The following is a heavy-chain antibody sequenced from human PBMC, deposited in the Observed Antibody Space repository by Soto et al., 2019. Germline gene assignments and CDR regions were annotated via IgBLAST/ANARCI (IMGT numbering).Heavy chain of an antibody. V-gene: IGHV3-23*01. CDR2: MGGSGGST. Sequence: EVQLLESGGGLVQPGGSLRLSCAASGFTFSSYAMSWVRQAPGKGLEWVSAMGGSGGSTYYADSVKGRFTIYRDNSKNTRYLEMNSLGAEDTAVYYRAKTLRFLAYYYGMDVWGQGTTVTVSS. CDR1: GFTFSSYA. J-gene: IGHJ6*02. CDR3: AKTLRFLAYYYGMDV. D-gene: IGHD3-3*01.